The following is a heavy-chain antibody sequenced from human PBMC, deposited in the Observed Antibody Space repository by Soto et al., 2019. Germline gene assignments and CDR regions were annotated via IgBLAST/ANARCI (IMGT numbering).Heavy chain of an antibody. J-gene: IGHJ4*02. D-gene: IGHD6-13*01. V-gene: IGHV2-5*01. CDR3: AKTGYSSSWYTYYFDY. Sequence: GLDLEWLALIYWNDDKRYSPSLKSRLTITKDTSKNQVVLTMTNMDPVDTATYYCAKTGYSSSWYTYYFDYWGQGTLVTVSS. CDR2: IYWNDDK.